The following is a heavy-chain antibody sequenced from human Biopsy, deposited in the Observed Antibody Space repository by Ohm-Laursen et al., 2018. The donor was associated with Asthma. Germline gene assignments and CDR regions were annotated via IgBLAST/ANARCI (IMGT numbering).Heavy chain of an antibody. CDR3: ARVRGAFYESSVKNAFDV. V-gene: IGHV4-59*01. Sequence: SETLSLNCTVSGGSIGIYYWGWIRQPPGKGLEYIGYTHYSGTTNTDPSLTGRVTMSVDTSKNQFSLKVTSVTAADTAVYFCARVRGAFYESSVKNAFDVWGQGTMVTVS. D-gene: IGHD3-22*01. CDR1: GGSIGIYY. CDR2: THYSGTT. J-gene: IGHJ3*01.